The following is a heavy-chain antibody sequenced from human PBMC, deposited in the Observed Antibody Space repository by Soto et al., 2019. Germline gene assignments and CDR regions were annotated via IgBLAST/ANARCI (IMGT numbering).Heavy chain of an antibody. J-gene: IGHJ5*02. CDR2: ISAYNGNT. CDR3: ARDQRYLLAVAGFDP. V-gene: IGHV1-18*01. CDR1: GYTFTSYG. Sequence: QVQLVQSGAEVKKPGASVKVSCKASGYTFTSYGISWVRQAPGQGLEWMGWISAYNGNTNYAQKHQGRVTMTTDTATSTAYMELRSLRSDDTAVYYCARDQRYLLAVAGFDPWGQGTLVTVSS. D-gene: IGHD6-19*01.